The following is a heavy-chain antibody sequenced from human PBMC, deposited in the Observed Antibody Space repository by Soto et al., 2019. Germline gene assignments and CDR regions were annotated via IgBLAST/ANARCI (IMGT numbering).Heavy chain of an antibody. CDR2: IYPGDSDT. Sequence: GESLKISCKGSGYSFTSYWIGWVRQMPGKGLEWMGIIYPGDSDTRYSPSFQGQVTISADKSISTAYLQWSSLKASDTAMYYCARSFPYGDYVSTETEYYYYGMDVWGQGTTVTVSS. V-gene: IGHV5-51*01. J-gene: IGHJ6*02. CDR1: GYSFTSYW. CDR3: ARSFPYGDYVSTETEYYYYGMDV. D-gene: IGHD4-17*01.